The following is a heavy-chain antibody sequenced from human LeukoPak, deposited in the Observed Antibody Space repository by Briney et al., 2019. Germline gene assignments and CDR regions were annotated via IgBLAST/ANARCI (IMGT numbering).Heavy chain of an antibody. CDR3: AGGFYSGSFDP. J-gene: IGHJ5*02. V-gene: IGHV3-7*02. CDR2: IKQDGSEK. CDR1: GFTFSRYW. Sequence: GGSLRLSCAASGFTFSRYWMAWVRQAPGKGLEWVANIKQDGSEKYYVDSVKGRFTISRDNAKNSLFLQMNSLRAEDTAVYYCAGGFYSGSFDPWGQGTQVTVSS. D-gene: IGHD1-26*01.